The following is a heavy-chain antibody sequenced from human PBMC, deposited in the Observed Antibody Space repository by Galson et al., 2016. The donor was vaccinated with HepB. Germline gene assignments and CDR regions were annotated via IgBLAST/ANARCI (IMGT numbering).Heavy chain of an antibody. Sequence: SVKVSCKASGYTFIAYYMHWVRQAPGQGLEWVGRINPNSGDTHYAQKFQGRVNMTRDTSIRTAYLELSRLRLDDTAVYYCERGPRRIAGRLSDPLQDYFYGMDVWGQGTTVTVSS. CDR1: GYTFIAYY. CDR3: ERGPRRIAGRLSDPLQDYFYGMDV. J-gene: IGHJ6*02. D-gene: IGHD6-6*01. CDR2: INPNSGDT. V-gene: IGHV1-2*06.